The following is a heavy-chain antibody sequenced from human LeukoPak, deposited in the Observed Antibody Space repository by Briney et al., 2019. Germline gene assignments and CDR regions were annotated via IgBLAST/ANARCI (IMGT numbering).Heavy chain of an antibody. J-gene: IGHJ6*04. CDR3: AKDRGYGIDV. Sequence: GGSLRLSCAASGFSFSGYVMYWVRQAPGKGLEGVAVIRRDGSYKDYADSVKGRFTISRDNHKYTVFLEMNSLRPEDTAVYYCAKDRGYGIDVWGKGTTVTVSS. CDR2: IRRDGSYK. CDR1: GFSFSGYV. V-gene: IGHV3-30*02.